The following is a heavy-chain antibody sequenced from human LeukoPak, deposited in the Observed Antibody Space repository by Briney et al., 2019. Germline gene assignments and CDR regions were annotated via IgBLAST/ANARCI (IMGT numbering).Heavy chain of an antibody. CDR1: GFTFSSYG. J-gene: IGHJ4*02. V-gene: IGHV3-30*02. D-gene: IGHD3-9*01. Sequence: PGGSLRLSCAASGFTFSSYGMHWVRQAPGKGLEWVAFIRYDGSNKYYADSVKGRFTISRDNSKNTLYLQMNSLRAEDTAVYYCAKDLTGYFDWLFDYWGQGTLVTVSS. CDR2: IRYDGSNK. CDR3: AKDLTGYFDWLFDY.